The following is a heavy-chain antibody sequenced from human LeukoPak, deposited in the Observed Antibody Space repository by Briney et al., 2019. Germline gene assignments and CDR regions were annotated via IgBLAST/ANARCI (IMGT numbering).Heavy chain of an antibody. CDR3: ARDKLMSSSSSNYYYYMDV. D-gene: IGHD6-6*01. J-gene: IGHJ6*03. Sequence: ASVKVSCKASGYTFTNYYMHWVRQAPGQGLEWMGIINPSGGSTSYAQKFQGRVTMTRDTSTSTVYMELSSLRSEDTAVYYCARDKLMSSSSSNYYYYMDVWGKGTTVTVSS. CDR1: GYTFTNYY. CDR2: INPSGGST. V-gene: IGHV1-46*01.